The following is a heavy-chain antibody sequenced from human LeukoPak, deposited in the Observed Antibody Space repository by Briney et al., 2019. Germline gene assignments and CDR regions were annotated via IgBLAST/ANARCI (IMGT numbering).Heavy chain of an antibody. CDR1: GFTFSSYV. V-gene: IGHV3-33*01. J-gene: IGHJ4*02. Sequence: GGSLRLSCAASGFTFSSYVMHWVRQAPGKGLEWVAVIWYDGSNKYYADSVKGRFTISRDNSKNTLYLQMNSLRAEDTAVYYCARDHRQLVTLDYWGQGTLVTVSS. CDR3: ARDHRQLVTLDY. CDR2: IWYDGSNK. D-gene: IGHD6-13*01.